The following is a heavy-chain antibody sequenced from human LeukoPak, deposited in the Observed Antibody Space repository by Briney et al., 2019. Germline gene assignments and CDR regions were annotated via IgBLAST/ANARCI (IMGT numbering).Heavy chain of an antibody. CDR2: IYPNSGGA. D-gene: IGHD1-26*01. V-gene: IGHV1-2*02. J-gene: IGHJ4*02. Sequence: GASVKVSCKASGYTFTIYYINWVRQAPGQGLEWMGSIYPNSGGANFAQNFQGRVTLTRDTSSSTAYLELTRLRSDDTAVYYCAREGKIVGASFDYWGQGTLVTVSS. CDR1: GYTFTIYY. CDR3: AREGKIVGASFDY.